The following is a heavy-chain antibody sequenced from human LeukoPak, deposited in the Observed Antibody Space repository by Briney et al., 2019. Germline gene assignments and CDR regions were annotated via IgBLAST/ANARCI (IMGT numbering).Heavy chain of an antibody. CDR3: PLKYSSSWVSAFDI. CDR1: GFTFSSYG. V-gene: IGHV3-23*01. Sequence: PGGSLRLSCAASGFTFSSYGMSWVRQAPGKGLEWVSAISGSGGSTYYADSVKGRVTISRDNSKNTLYLQMNSLRAEDTAVYYCPLKYSSSWVSAFDIWGQGTMVTVSS. CDR2: ISGSGGST. J-gene: IGHJ3*02. D-gene: IGHD6-13*01.